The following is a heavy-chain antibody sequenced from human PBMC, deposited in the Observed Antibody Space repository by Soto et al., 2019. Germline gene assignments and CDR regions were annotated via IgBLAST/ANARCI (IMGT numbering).Heavy chain of an antibody. CDR2: IDWDDDK. CDR3: ARISSSTTIPYYYYGMDV. CDR1: GFSLSTSGMC. Sequence: GSGPTLVNPTQTLTLTCTFSGFSLSTSGMCVSWIRQPPGKALEWLALIDWDDDKYYSTSLKTRLTISKDTSKNQVVLTMTNMDPVDTATYYCARISSSTTIPYYYYGMDVWGQGTTVTVSS. V-gene: IGHV2-70*01. J-gene: IGHJ6*02. D-gene: IGHD2-2*01.